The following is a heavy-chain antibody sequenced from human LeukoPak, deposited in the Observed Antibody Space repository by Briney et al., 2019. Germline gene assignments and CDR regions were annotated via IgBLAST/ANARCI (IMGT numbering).Heavy chain of an antibody. CDR2: IYYSGST. V-gene: IGHV4-31*11. Sequence: SQTLSLTCAVSGGSISSGGYYWSWIRQHPGKGLEWIGYIYYSGSTYYNPSLKSRVTISVDTSKNQFSLKLSSVTAADTAVYYCARVPTTVVIKGAFDIWGQGTMVTVSS. CDR1: GGSISSGGYY. J-gene: IGHJ3*02. D-gene: IGHD4-23*01. CDR3: ARVPTTVVIKGAFDI.